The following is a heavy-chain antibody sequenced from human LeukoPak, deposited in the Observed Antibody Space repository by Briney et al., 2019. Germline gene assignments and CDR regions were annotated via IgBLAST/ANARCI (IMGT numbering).Heavy chain of an antibody. D-gene: IGHD6-13*01. Sequence: ASVKVSCKASGYTFTSYGISGVRQAPGQGLEWMGWISAYNGNTNYAQKLQGRVTMTTDTSTSTAYMELRSLRSDDTAVYYCARGIVAAGTWDYYYYMDVWGKGTTVTVSS. CDR2: ISAYNGNT. J-gene: IGHJ6*03. CDR3: ARGIVAAGTWDYYYYMDV. V-gene: IGHV1-18*01. CDR1: GYTFTSYG.